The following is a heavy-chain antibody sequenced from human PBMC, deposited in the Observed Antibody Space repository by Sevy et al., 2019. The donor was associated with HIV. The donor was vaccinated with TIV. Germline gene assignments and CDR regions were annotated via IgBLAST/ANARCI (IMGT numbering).Heavy chain of an antibody. CDR2: LSSGCGEI. CDR1: GFTFSKYS. CDR3: AREGCTKPHDY. J-gene: IGHJ4*02. D-gene: IGHD2-8*01. V-gene: IGHV3-23*01. Sequence: GGSLRLSCAASGFTFSKYSMSWVRQPPGKGLEGVSTLSSGCGEINYADSVKGRFTISRDNSKSSVYLQMNNLGPEDTAVYYCAREGCTKPHDYWGQGTLVTVSS.